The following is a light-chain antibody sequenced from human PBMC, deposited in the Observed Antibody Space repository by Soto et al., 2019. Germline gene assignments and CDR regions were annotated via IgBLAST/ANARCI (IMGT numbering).Light chain of an antibody. J-gene: IGLJ2*01. CDR2: INSDGSH. CDR3: QTWGTGIV. CDR1: SGHSSFA. Sequence: QSVLTQSPSASASLGASVKLTCTLSSGHSSFAIAWHQQQPEKGPRYLMKINSDGSHTKGDGIPDRFSGPGSGAERYLTISSLQSEDEAEYYCQTWGTGIVFGGGTKLTVL. V-gene: IGLV4-69*01.